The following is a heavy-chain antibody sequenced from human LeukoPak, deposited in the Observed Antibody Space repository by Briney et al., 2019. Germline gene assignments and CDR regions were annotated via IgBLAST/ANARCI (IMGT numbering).Heavy chain of an antibody. CDR3: ARHDRHSGYDFGY. V-gene: IGHV4-38-2*01. CDR2: IYHSGST. J-gene: IGHJ4*02. CDR1: GYSISSGYY. Sequence: PSETLSLTCAVSGYSISSGYYWGWIRQPPGKGLEWIGSIYHSGSTYYNPSLKSRVTISVDTSKNQFSLKLSSVTAADTAVYYCARHDRHSGYDFGYWGQGTLVTVSS. D-gene: IGHD5-12*01.